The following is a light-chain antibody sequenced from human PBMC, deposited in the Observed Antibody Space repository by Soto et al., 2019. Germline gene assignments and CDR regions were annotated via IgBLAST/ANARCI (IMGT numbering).Light chain of an antibody. CDR3: QHSYYTPWT. CDR2: GAS. CDR1: QPISTF. V-gene: IGKV1-39*01. Sequence: DIQLTQSPSSLSASLGDRVTITCRASQPISTFLNWYQQKTGRAPKLLIYGASTLHSGVPSRFSGSGSGTDFTLTISSLRPEDLATYYCQHSYYTPWTFGQGTKVEIE. J-gene: IGKJ1*01.